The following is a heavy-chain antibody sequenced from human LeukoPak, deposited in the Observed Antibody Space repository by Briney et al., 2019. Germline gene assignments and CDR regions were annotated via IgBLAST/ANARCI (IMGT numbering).Heavy chain of an antibody. Sequence: SETLSLTCTVSGGSISSGDYYWSWIRQPPGKGLEWIGYIYYSGSTYYNPSLKSRVTISVGTSKNQFSLKLSSVTAADTAVYYCAFTTAGRFRYFDYWGQGTLVTVSS. CDR2: IYYSGST. CDR1: GGSISSGDYY. V-gene: IGHV4-30-4*01. D-gene: IGHD2-21*02. CDR3: AFTTAGRFRYFDY. J-gene: IGHJ4*02.